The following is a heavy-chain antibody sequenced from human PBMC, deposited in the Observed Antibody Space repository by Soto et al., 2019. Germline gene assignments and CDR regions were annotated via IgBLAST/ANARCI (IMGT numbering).Heavy chain of an antibody. CDR1: GYTFTNYA. Sequence: ASVKVSCKTSGYTFTNYAMHWVRQAPGQRLERMGWIKAGNGDTKYSQGLQGRVNITRDTSATTAYMELSSLRSEDTFVYYCARAYCGDDCYYNFDYWGQGTLVTVSS. D-gene: IGHD2-21*02. CDR2: IKAGNGDT. V-gene: IGHV1-3*01. CDR3: ARAYCGDDCYYNFDY. J-gene: IGHJ4*02.